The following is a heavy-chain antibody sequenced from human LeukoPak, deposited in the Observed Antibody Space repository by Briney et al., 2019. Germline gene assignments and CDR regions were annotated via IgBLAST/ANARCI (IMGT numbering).Heavy chain of an antibody. Sequence: PETLSLTCTVSGGSISSYYWSWIRQPPGKGLEWIGYIYYSGSTNYNPSLKSRVTISVDTSKNQFSLKLSSVTAADTAVYYCARGGGYHIDYWGQGTLVTVSS. J-gene: IGHJ4*02. CDR1: GGSISSYY. CDR3: ARGGGYHIDY. CDR2: IYYSGST. V-gene: IGHV4-59*01. D-gene: IGHD3-16*02.